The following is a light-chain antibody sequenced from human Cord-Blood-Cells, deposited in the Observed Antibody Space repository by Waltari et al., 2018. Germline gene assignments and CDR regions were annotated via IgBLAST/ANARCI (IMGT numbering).Light chain of an antibody. Sequence: QSVLTQPPSASGTPGQRVTISCSGSSSKIGSNYVYWYQQLPGTAPKLLIYRNNQRRSGVPDRFSGSKSGPSASLSISGLRSEDEADYYCAAWDDSLWVFGGGTKLTVL. CDR1: SSKIGSNY. J-gene: IGLJ3*02. CDR3: AAWDDSLWV. V-gene: IGLV1-47*01. CDR2: RNN.